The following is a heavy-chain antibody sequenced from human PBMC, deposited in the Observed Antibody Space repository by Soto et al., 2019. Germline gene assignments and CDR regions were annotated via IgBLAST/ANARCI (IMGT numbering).Heavy chain of an antibody. D-gene: IGHD4-17*01. Sequence: GGSLGLSCAASGFTFSNSGRHWVRQHPGKGLEWLAAIWYDGTQKYYADSVKGRFIISRDNSKKTLYLEMNSLRAEDTAVYYCARAGGTTVTGLWHFDSWGQGTLVTVSS. CDR3: ARAGGTTVTGLWHFDS. J-gene: IGHJ4*02. CDR1: GFTFSNSG. CDR2: IWYDGTQK. V-gene: IGHV3-33*08.